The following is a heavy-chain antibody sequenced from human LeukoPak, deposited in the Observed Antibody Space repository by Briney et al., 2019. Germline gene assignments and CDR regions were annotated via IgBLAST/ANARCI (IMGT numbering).Heavy chain of an antibody. CDR2: IIPIFGIA. D-gene: IGHD6-6*01. CDR3: ARPGEQLEDYYYYYGMDV. J-gene: IGHJ6*02. CDR1: GGTFSSYA. Sequence: SVKVSCKASGGTFSSYAISWVRQAPGQGLEWMGRIIPIFGIASYAQKFQGRVTITADKSTSTAYMELSSLRSEDTAVYYCARPGEQLEDYYYYYGMDVWGQGTTVTVSS. V-gene: IGHV1-69*04.